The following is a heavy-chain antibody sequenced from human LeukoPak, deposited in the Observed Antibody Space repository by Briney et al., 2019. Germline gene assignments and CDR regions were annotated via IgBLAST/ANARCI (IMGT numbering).Heavy chain of an antibody. CDR2: TGGTNGRT. J-gene: IGHJ4*02. CDR1: GFTFSSYA. V-gene: IGHV3-23*01. Sequence: SGGSLRLSCAASGFTFSSYAMSWVRQAPGKGLEWVSATGGTNGRTYYADSVKGRFTISRYNSKNTLFLQMNSLRDEDTAVYYCAKHYYDSSGTPRYFDYWGQGTLVTVYS. D-gene: IGHD3-22*01. CDR3: AKHYYDSSGTPRYFDY.